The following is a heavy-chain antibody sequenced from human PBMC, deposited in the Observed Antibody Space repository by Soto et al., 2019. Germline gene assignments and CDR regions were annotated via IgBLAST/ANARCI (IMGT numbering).Heavy chain of an antibody. CDR3: AKDPEWELPKYYFDY. V-gene: IGHV3-23*01. Sequence: GGSLRLSCAASGITFRNYAMSWVRQAPGKGLEWVSSISGSGGSAYYADSVKGRFTISRDNSKNTLYLQMNSLRAEDTAVYYCAKDPEWELPKYYFDYWGQGTLVTVSS. D-gene: IGHD1-26*01. J-gene: IGHJ4*02. CDR2: ISGSGGSA. CDR1: GITFRNYA.